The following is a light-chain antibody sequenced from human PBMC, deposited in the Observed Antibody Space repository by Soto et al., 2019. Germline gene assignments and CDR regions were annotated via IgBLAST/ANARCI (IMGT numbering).Light chain of an antibody. J-gene: IGLJ3*02. CDR3: CSFAGTAWV. Sequence: QPVLTQPRSVSGSPGQSVTISCSGTSSDVGGYKYVSWYQHHPGKAPKLIIFDVTRRPSGVPDRLSGSKSGNTASLTISGLQVDDEADYYCCSFAGTAWVFGGGTKVTVL. CDR1: SSDVGGYKY. CDR2: DVT. V-gene: IGLV2-11*01.